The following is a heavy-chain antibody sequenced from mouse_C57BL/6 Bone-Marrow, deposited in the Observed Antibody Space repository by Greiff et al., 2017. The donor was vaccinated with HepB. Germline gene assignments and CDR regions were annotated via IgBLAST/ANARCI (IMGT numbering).Heavy chain of an antibody. J-gene: IGHJ2*01. Sequence: QVHVKQPGAELVKPGASVKMSCKASGYTFTSYWITWVKQRPGQGLEWIGDIYPGSGSTNYNEKFKSKATLTVDTSSSTAYMQLSSLTSEDSAVYYCARLRVALDYWGQGTTLTVSS. D-gene: IGHD1-1*02. CDR3: ARLRVALDY. CDR1: GYTFTSYW. CDR2: IYPGSGST. V-gene: IGHV1-55*01.